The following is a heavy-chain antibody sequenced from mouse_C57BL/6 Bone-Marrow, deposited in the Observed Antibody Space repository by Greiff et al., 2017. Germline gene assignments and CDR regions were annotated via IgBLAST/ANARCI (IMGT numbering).Heavy chain of an antibody. D-gene: IGHD2-1*01. Sequence: QVQLQQSGPGLVQPSQSLSITCTVSGFSLTSYGVHWVRQSPGKGLEWLGVIWSGGSTDYTAAFISRLSISKDNSKSQVFFKMNSLQADDTAIYYCARNYDYGNSYWYFDVWGTGTTVTVSS. CDR2: IWSGGST. CDR3: ARNYDYGNSYWYFDV. J-gene: IGHJ1*03. V-gene: IGHV2-2*01. CDR1: GFSLTSYG.